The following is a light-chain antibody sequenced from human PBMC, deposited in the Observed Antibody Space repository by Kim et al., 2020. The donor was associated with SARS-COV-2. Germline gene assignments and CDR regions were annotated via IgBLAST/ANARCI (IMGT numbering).Light chain of an antibody. J-gene: IGKJ4*01. V-gene: IGKV3-20*01. CDR2: DAS. CDR1: QSVSNNY. Sequence: ENVLTQSPGTLSLSPGERATLSCRASQSVSNNYLAWYQQKPGQAPRLLIYDASVRATGIPDRFSGGGSGTDFTLTISRLEPEDFAVYYCQQYGSSRSTFGGGTKVEIK. CDR3: QQYGSSRST.